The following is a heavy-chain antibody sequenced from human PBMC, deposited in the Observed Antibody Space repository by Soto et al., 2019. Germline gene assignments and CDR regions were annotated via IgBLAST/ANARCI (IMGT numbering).Heavy chain of an antibody. D-gene: IGHD1-1*01. V-gene: IGHV4-4*07. CDR3: AANWRGAYEGLCDL. J-gene: IGHJ3*01. CDR2: IYSAGTT. Sequence: QVQLRESGPGLVKPSETLSLTCNVSGGPISGYYWNWVRQPAGKGLEWIGRIYSAGTTDLNPSLKRRVIMSVDTSSNQSSLKLLSVTAAATAVYYCAANWRGAYEGLCDLWGQGTTVTFSS. CDR1: GGPISGYY.